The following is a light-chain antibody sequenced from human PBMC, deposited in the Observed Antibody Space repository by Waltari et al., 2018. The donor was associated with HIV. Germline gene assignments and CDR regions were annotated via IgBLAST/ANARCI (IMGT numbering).Light chain of an antibody. Sequence: SYVLTQPPSVSVAPGKTARIPCGGNNIGSNSVHWYQQKPGQAPVLVIYDDGDRPSGIPERFSGSNSGNTATLTISRVEAGDEADYYCQVWDSSSDHYVFGTGTKVTVL. CDR3: QVWDSSSDHYV. J-gene: IGLJ1*01. CDR1: NIGSNS. CDR2: DDG. V-gene: IGLV3-21*04.